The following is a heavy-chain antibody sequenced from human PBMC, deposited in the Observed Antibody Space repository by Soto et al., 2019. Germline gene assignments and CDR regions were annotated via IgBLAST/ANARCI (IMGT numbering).Heavy chain of an antibody. D-gene: IGHD1-7*01. J-gene: IGHJ4*02. CDR2: LIPKFVTP. CDR3: ARGAEGLGYNWKYVAFDL. Sequence: QVQLVQSGAEVKKPGSSVRVSCKTSGGTFSSHVFSWVRQAPGQGLEWMGGLIPKFVTPNSAQRFQDRVTIPADESTSTVYMELSSLRPEDTAVYYCARGAEGLGYNWKYVAFDLWGQGTLVTVSS. V-gene: IGHV1-69*01. CDR1: GGTFSSHV.